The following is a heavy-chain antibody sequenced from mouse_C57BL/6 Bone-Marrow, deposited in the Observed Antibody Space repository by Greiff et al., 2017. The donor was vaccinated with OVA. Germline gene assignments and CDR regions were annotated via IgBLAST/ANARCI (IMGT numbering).Heavy chain of an antibody. D-gene: IGHD2-3*01. J-gene: IGHJ3*01. CDR1: GYTFTSYW. V-gene: IGHV1-64*01. Sequence: QVQLKESGAELVKPGASVKLSCKASGYTFTSYWMHWVKQRPGQGLEWIGMIHPNSGSTNYNEKFKSKATLTVDKSSSTAYMQLSSLTSEDSAVYYCARRGYYWFAYWGQGTLVTVSA. CDR3: ARRGYYWFAY. CDR2: IHPNSGST.